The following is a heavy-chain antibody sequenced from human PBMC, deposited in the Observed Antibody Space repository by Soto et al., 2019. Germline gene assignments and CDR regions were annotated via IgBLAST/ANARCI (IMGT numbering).Heavy chain of an antibody. J-gene: IGHJ5*02. Sequence: GGSLRLSCAASGFTFSSYSMNWVRQAPGKGLEWVSYISSSSSTIYYADSVKGRFTISRDNAKNSLYLQMNSLRDEDTAVYYCARVKGSGYHNWFDPWGQGTLVTVSS. CDR2: ISSSSSTI. CDR3: ARVKGSGYHNWFDP. CDR1: GFTFSSYS. D-gene: IGHD3-22*01. V-gene: IGHV3-48*02.